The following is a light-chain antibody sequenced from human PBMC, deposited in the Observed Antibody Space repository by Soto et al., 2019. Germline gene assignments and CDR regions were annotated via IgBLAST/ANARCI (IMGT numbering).Light chain of an antibody. CDR3: QQRSNWPIT. CDR1: QSVSSY. CDR2: DVS. V-gene: IGKV3-11*01. Sequence: EIVLTQSPATLSLSPGERATLSCRASQSVSSYLVWYQQKPGQAPRLLIYDVSDRATGIPARFSGSGSGTEFTLTISSLEPEDFAVYDGQQRSNWPITFGQGTRLEIK. J-gene: IGKJ5*01.